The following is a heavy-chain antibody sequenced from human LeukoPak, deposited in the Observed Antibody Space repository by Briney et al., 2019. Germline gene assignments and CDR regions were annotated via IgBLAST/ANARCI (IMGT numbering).Heavy chain of an antibody. CDR3: ARRERIAVAGTGNWFDP. V-gene: IGHV4-59*08. CDR2: IYYSGST. D-gene: IGHD6-19*01. CDR1: GGSISSYY. Sequence: SETLSLTCTVSGGSISSYYWSWIRQPPGKGLEWTGYIYYSGSTNYNPSLKSRVTISVDTSKNQFSLKLSSVTAADTAVYYCARRERIAVAGTGNWFDPWGQGTLVTVSS. J-gene: IGHJ5*02.